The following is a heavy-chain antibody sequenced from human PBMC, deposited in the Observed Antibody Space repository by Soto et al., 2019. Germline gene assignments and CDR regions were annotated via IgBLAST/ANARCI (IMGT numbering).Heavy chain of an antibody. CDR1: GYTFTGYY. Sequence: ASVTVSCTASGYTFTGYYMHWVRQAPGQGLEWMGWINPNSGGTNYAQKFQGWVTMTRDTSISTAYMELSRLRSDDTAVYYCARGFGYSSSWRTTGMDVWGQGTTVTVSS. D-gene: IGHD6-13*01. V-gene: IGHV1-2*04. CDR2: INPNSGGT. J-gene: IGHJ6*02. CDR3: ARGFGYSSSWRTTGMDV.